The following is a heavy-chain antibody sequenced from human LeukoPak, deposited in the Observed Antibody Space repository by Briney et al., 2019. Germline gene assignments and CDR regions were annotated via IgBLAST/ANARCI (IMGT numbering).Heavy chain of an antibody. CDR3: ARRSSFFHHYTTKNDY. CDR1: SGSISTSNYY. CDR2: IFYSGST. V-gene: IGHV4-39*07. Sequence: PSETLSLTCTVSSGSISTSNYYWGWVRQPPGKALEWIGNIFYSGSTYYSPSLKSRVTISVDTSKNQFSLKLSSVTAADTAVYYCARRSSFFHHYTTKNDYWGQGTLVTDS. J-gene: IGHJ4*02. D-gene: IGHD1-14*01.